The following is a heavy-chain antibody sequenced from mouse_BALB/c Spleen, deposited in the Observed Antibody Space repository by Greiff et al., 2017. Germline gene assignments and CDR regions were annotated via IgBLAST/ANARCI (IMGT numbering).Heavy chain of an antibody. CDR3: ARMNYGNF. CDR2: INPYNGDT. D-gene: IGHD2-1*01. Sequence: VQLQQSGPELVKPGASVKISCKASGYSFTGYFMNWVMQSHGKSLEWIGRINPYNGDTFYNQKFKGKATLTVDKSSSTAHMELRSLASEDSAVYYCARMNYGNFWGQGTTLTVSS. CDR1: GYSFTGYF. V-gene: IGHV1-20*02. J-gene: IGHJ2*01.